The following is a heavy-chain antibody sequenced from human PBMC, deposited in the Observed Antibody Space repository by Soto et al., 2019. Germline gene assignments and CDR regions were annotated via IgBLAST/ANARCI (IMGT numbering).Heavy chain of an antibody. J-gene: IGHJ4*02. Sequence: ASVKVSCKASGYTFTSYAMHWVRQAPGQRLEWMGWINAGNGNTKYSQKFRGRVTITRDTSASTAYMELSSLRSEDTAVYYCARFGTRKHKYFDDWGQGTLVTVAS. D-gene: IGHD6-13*01. V-gene: IGHV1-3*01. CDR1: GYTFTSYA. CDR2: INAGNGNT. CDR3: ARFGTRKHKYFDD.